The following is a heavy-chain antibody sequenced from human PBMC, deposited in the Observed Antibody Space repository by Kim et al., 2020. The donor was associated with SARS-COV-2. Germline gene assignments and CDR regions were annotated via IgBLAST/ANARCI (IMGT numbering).Heavy chain of an antibody. CDR2: INGDGSTT. Sequence: GGSLRLSCEASGFIFTDYWMHWIRQERGKGPEWVSRINGDGSTTTYAESVKGRSTIFRDNAKSTLYLQMSSLRAEDTAVYYGAREKTYYYERSLYWGGYGMVGWGQGATVIV. CDR1: GFIFTDYW. V-gene: IGHV3-74*03. J-gene: IGHJ6*02. CDR3: AREKTYYYERSLYWGGYGMVG. D-gene: IGHD3-22*01.